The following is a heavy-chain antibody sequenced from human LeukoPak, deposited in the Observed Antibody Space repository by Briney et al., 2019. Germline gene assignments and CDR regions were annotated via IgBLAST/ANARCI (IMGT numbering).Heavy chain of an antibody. CDR3: ARERLGELSLVDY. Sequence: GRSLRLSCAASGFTFSSYGRHWVRQAPGKGLEWVAVIWYDGSNKYYADSVKGRFTISRDNSKNTLYLQMNSLRAEDTAVYYCARERLGELSLVDYWGQGTLVAVSS. CDR1: GFTFSSYG. J-gene: IGHJ4*02. V-gene: IGHV3-33*01. CDR2: IWYDGSNK. D-gene: IGHD3-16*02.